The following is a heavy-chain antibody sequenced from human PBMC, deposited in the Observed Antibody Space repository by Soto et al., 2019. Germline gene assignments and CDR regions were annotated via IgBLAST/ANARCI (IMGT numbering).Heavy chain of an antibody. D-gene: IGHD2-8*01. V-gene: IGHV1-69*01. CDR1: GGAFSSYA. J-gene: IGHJ4*02. CDR2: IIPIFGTA. CDR3: ARGGPLMVYASRYFDY. Sequence: QVQLVQSGAEVKKPGSSVKVSCKASGGAFSSYAISWVRQAPGQGLEWMGGIIPIFGTANYAQKFQGRVTITADESTSTAYMELSSLRSEDTAVYYCARGGPLMVYASRYFDYWGQGTLVTVSS.